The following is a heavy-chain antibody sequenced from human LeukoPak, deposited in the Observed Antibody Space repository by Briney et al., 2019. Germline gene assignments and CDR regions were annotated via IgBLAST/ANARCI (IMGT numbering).Heavy chain of an antibody. V-gene: IGHV4-59*08. J-gene: IGHJ3*01. Sequence: SETLSLTCTVSGGAISSYYWSWIRQPPGKGLEWFGYIYYSGSTNYNPSLKSRVTISLDTSKNQFSLKLSSVSAADTAVYYCAKGSGRSECFYFWGQGTLVTVSS. CDR3: AKGSGRSECFYF. CDR1: GGAISSYY. CDR2: IYYSGST. D-gene: IGHD6-19*01.